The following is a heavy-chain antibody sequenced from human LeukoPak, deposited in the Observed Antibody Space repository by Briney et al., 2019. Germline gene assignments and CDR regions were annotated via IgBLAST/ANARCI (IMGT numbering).Heavy chain of an antibody. CDR3: ARDLIVATTRGY. CDR1: GFTFSSYS. V-gene: IGHV3-21*01. J-gene: IGHJ4*02. Sequence: KSGGSLRLSCAASGFTFSSYSMNWVRQAPGKGLEWVSSISSSSSYIYYADSVKGRFTISRDNAKNSLYLQMNSLRAEDTAVYYCARDLIVATTRGYWGQGTLVTVSS. CDR2: ISSSSSYI. D-gene: IGHD5-12*01.